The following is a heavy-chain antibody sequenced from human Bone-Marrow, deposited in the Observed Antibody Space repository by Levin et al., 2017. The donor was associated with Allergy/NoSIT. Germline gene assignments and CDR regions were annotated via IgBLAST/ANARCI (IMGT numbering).Heavy chain of an antibody. CDR3: ARAPNVLNAFDI. CDR1: GFTFSRSA. CDR2: ISHDGSKS. D-gene: IGHD1-1*01. J-gene: IGHJ3*02. V-gene: IGHV3-30-3*01. Sequence: GESLKISCEASGFTFSRSAMHWVRQAPGKGLEWVALISHDGSKSYYADSVKGRVTISRDNSKNTLFLQTSSLRIEDTAVYYCARAPNVLNAFDIWGQGTMVTVSS.